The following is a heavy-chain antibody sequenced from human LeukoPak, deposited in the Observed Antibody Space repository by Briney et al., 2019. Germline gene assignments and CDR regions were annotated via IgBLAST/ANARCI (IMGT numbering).Heavy chain of an antibody. J-gene: IGHJ4*02. CDR3: TRGYLGLRCLDS. V-gene: IGHV3-49*04. D-gene: IGHD4-17*01. CDR2: IRSKTYGGTA. CDR1: GFTFGDYA. Sequence: GGSLRLSCTASGFTFGDYAMSWVRQAPGKGLEWVGFIRSKTYGGTAEYAASVKGRFSISRDESKNIAYLQMNSLKIEDTAVYYCTRGYLGLRCLDSWGQGTLVTVSS.